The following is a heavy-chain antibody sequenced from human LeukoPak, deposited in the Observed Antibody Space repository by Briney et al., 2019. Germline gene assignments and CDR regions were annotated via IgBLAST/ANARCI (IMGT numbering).Heavy chain of an antibody. V-gene: IGHV3-66*01. CDR2: IYSGGGT. Sequence: GGSLRLSCTASGFTVSSNYMIWVRQAPGKGLEWVSVIYSGGGTYYADSVKGRFTISRDNSKNTLYLQMNSLRAEDTAVYYCARRHSSGWYPFDYWGQGTLVTVSS. D-gene: IGHD6-19*01. CDR3: ARRHSSGWYPFDY. CDR1: GFTVSSNY. J-gene: IGHJ4*02.